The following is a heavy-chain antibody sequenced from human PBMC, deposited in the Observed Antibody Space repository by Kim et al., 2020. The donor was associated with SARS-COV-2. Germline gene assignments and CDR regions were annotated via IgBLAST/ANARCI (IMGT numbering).Heavy chain of an antibody. CDR1: GGSFSGYY. J-gene: IGHJ6*01. D-gene: IGHD2-2*01. CDR2: INHSGST. Sequence: SETLSLTCAVYGGSFSGYYWSWIRQPPGKGLEWIGEINHSGSTNYNPSLKSRVTISVDTSKNQFSLKLSSVTAADTAVYYCARGTTQHCSSTSCPYTYY. CDR3: ARGTTQHCSSTSCPYTYY. V-gene: IGHV4-34*01.